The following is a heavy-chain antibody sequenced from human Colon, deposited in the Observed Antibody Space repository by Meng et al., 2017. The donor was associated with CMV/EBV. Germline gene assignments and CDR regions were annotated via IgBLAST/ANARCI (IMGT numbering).Heavy chain of an antibody. Sequence: SETLSLTCTVSGDSISSNFWTWIRQPPGRGLEWIGHIYYSGSPYYNPSLNSRVTISLDTSRNQFSLMLTSVTAADTALYYCARQDFVIVRAAFNWFDPWGQGTLVTVSS. CDR1: GDSISSNF. J-gene: IGHJ5*02. CDR2: IYYSGSP. V-gene: IGHV4-59*01. CDR3: ARQDFVIVRAAFNWFDP. D-gene: IGHD2/OR15-2a*01.